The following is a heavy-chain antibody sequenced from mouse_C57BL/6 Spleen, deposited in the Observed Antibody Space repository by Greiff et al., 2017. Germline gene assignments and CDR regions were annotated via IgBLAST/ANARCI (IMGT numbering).Heavy chain of an antibody. Sequence: VQLQQSGAELVKPGASVKISCKASGYAFSSYWMNWVKQRPGKGLEWIGRIYPGDGDSNYNGKFKGKATLTADTSPSTAYLQLSRLTSEDSAVYCCARSGTGDCAMDDWGKGTSVTVSS. D-gene: IGHD3-1*01. CDR3: ARSGTGDCAMDD. CDR1: GYAFSSYW. J-gene: IGHJ4*01. CDR2: IYPGDGDS. V-gene: IGHV1-80*01.